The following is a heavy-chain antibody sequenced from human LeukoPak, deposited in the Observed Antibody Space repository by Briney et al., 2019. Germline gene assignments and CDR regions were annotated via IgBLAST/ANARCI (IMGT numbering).Heavy chain of an antibody. CDR2: IYHSGST. V-gene: IGHV4-59*12. CDR3: ARATSSAFDI. Sequence: SETLSLTCTVSGGSISGYYWSWIRQPPGKGLEWIGYIYHSGSTYYNPSLKSRVTISVDRSKNQFSLKLSSVTAADTAVYYCARATSSAFDIWGQGTMVTVSS. CDR1: GGSISGYY. D-gene: IGHD3-16*01. J-gene: IGHJ3*02.